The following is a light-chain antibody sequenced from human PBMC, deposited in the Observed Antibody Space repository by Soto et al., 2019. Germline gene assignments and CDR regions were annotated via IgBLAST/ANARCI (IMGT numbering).Light chain of an antibody. J-gene: IGLJ2*01. CDR1: SSDVGGYNY. CDR3: SSYTSSSSYLV. V-gene: IGLV2-14*01. Sequence: QSVLTQPASVSGSPGQSITISCTGTSSDVGGYNYVSWYQQHPGKAPKLMIYEVSNRPAGVSNRFSGSKSGNTASLTISGRQAEDEADYYCSSYTSSSSYLVFGGGTKLTVL. CDR2: EVS.